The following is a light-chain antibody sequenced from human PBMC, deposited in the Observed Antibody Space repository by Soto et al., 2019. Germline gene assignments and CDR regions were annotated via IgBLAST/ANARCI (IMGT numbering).Light chain of an antibody. CDR3: SSYTSSSTLYV. CDR1: SSDVGSYTY. CDR2: EVN. V-gene: IGLV2-14*01. J-gene: IGLJ1*01. Sequence: QSVLTQPASVSGSPRQSITISCTGASSDVGSYTYVSWYRQHPGKAPKLMIYEVNNRPSGVSNRFSGSKSGNTASLTISGLQAEDEADYYCSSYTSSSTLYVFRTGTKVTVL.